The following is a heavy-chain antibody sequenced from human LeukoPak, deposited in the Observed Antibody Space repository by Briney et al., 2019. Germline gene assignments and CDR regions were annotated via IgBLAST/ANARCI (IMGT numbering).Heavy chain of an antibody. V-gene: IGHV3-20*04. J-gene: IGHJ4*02. Sequence: GGSLRLSCAASGFTFSSYSMNWVRQAPGKGLEWVSGINRNGETIAYRDSVKGRFTISRDSARRSVYLQMNSLRDEDTALYYCAKEKGANWDPFDYWGRGTLVIVSS. D-gene: IGHD7-27*01. CDR2: INRNGETI. CDR3: AKEKGANWDPFDY. CDR1: GFTFSSYS.